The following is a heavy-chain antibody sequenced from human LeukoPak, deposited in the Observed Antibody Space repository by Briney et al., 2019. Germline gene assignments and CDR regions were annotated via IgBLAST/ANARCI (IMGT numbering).Heavy chain of an antibody. CDR3: ATVSEF. Sequence: GGSLRLSCAASGFSFSNYAMSWVRQAPARGPEWVSGINNDGTGTFYADSVQGRFTISRDNAKNTVYLQMNTLRPEDTALYHCATVSEFWGQGTLVTVSS. J-gene: IGHJ4*02. CDR1: GFSFSNYA. CDR2: INNDGTGT. V-gene: IGHV3-74*01.